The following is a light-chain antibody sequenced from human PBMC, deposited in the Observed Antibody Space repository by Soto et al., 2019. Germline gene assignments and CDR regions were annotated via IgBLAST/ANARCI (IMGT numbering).Light chain of an antibody. CDR2: KAY. CDR3: QQSNCDPYN. V-gene: IGKV1-5*03. J-gene: IGKJ2*01. CDR1: QSISSW. Sequence: DIQMTQSPSTLSASVGDRVTITCRASQSISSWLAWYQQKPGKAPKLLIYKAYSLESGVPARFSGSRSGPEYTLTLSTLQPDDCATNYCQQSNCDPYNFGHGTKLEIK.